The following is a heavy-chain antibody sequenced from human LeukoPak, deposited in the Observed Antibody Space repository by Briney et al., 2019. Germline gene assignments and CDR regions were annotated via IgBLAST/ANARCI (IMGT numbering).Heavy chain of an antibody. Sequence: GGSLRLSCAASGFTFSSYEMNWARQAPGKGLEWVSYISSSGSTIYYADSVKGRFTISRDNAKNSLFLQMNSLRAEDTAFYYCAKLLCDATIYDFWGHGALVTVPS. CDR3: AKLLCDATIYDF. V-gene: IGHV3-48*03. J-gene: IGHJ4*01. CDR1: GFTFSSYE. CDR2: ISSSGSTI. D-gene: IGHD5-24*01.